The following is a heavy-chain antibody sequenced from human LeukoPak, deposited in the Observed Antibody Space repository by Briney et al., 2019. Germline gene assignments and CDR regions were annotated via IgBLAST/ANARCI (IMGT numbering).Heavy chain of an antibody. CDR3: ARKLVGAAGAAFDI. CDR2: ISGGGSTI. V-gene: IGHV3-48*02. D-gene: IGHD1-26*01. Sequence: GESLRLSCAASGFIFRIFDMNWVRQAPGKGLEWVSFISGGGSTIYYADSVKGRFTISRDNAKNSLYLQMNSLRDDDTAVYYCARKLVGAAGAAFDIWGQGTMVTVSS. J-gene: IGHJ3*02. CDR1: GFIFRIFD.